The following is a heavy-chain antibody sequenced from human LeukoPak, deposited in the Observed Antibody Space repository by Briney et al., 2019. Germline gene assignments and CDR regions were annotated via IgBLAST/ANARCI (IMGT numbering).Heavy chain of an antibody. Sequence: GGSLRLSCAASGFSFSSYAMTWVRQAQGKGLEWVSAISRSGGSTYYADSVKGRFTISRDNSRSTVCLQMNSLRAEDTAVYYCARYIYASNWFDPWGQGTLVTVSS. CDR3: ARYIYASNWFDP. V-gene: IGHV3-23*01. CDR2: ISRSGGST. CDR1: GFSFSSYA. J-gene: IGHJ5*02. D-gene: IGHD5-18*01.